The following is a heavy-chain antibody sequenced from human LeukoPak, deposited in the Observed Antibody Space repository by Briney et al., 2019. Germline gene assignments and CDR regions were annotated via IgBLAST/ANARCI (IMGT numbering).Heavy chain of an antibody. CDR3: ARDLATMVRGAFDY. CDR1: GFSFSDYS. V-gene: IGHV3-21*06. CDR2: I. Sequence: GGSLRLSCVASGFSFSDYSMNWVRQAPGKGLEWVSSIKGRFTISRDNAKNSLYLQMNSLRAEDTAVYYCARDLATMVRGAFDYWGQGTLVTVSS. D-gene: IGHD3-10*01. J-gene: IGHJ4*02.